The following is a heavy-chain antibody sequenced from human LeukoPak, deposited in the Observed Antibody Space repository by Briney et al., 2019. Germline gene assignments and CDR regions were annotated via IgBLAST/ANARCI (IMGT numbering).Heavy chain of an antibody. D-gene: IGHD5-18*01. J-gene: IGHJ4*02. CDR3: ARDAVAMGFAY. CDR2: ISSSSSYI. V-gene: IGHV3-21*01. CDR1: GFTFTSYS. Sequence: GGSLRLSCAASGFTFTSYSMNWVRQAPGKGLEWVSSISSSSSYIYYADSVNGRFTISRANAKHSLYLPMNSLRAEDTAVYYCARDAVAMGFAYWGQGTLVTVSS.